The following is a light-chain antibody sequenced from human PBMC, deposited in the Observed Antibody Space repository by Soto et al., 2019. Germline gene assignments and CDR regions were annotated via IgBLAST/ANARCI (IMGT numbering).Light chain of an antibody. J-gene: IGLJ2*01. CDR2: DNN. V-gene: IGLV1-51*01. CDR1: SSNIGNNY. CDR3: GTCDSSLSAVV. Sequence: QSVLTQPPSVTAAPGQKVTISCSGSSSNIGNNYVSWYQQFPGTAPKLLIYDNNKRPSGIPDRFSGSKSGTSATLDITGLQTGDEADYYCGTCDSSLSAVVFGGGTKVTV.